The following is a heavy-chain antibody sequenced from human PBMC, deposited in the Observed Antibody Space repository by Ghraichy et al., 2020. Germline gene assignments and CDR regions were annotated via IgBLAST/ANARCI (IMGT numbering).Heavy chain of an antibody. CDR3: ARVPRSSSWFTPQNPGNWFDP. J-gene: IGHJ5*02. CDR1: GYSISSGYY. Sequence: SQTLSLTCTVSGYSISSGYYWGWIRQPPGKGLEWIGSIYHSGSTYHNPSLKSRVTISVDTSKNQFSLKLSSVTAADTAVYYCARVPRSSSWFTPQNPGNWFDPCGQGTLVTVSS. D-gene: IGHD6-13*01. V-gene: IGHV4-38-2*02. CDR2: IYHSGST.